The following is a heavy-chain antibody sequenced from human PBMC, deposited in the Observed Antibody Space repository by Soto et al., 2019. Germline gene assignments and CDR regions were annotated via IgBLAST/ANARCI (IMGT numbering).Heavy chain of an antibody. D-gene: IGHD3-16*01. V-gene: IGHV3-48*04. CDR3: ARAPAHGLGY. Sequence: HPGGSLRLSCVGSGFTFSSYGMNWVREGPGKGLEWLSCIDKSGTTRYYADSVKGRFTISRDNAKNSLYLQMNSLRAEDTAVYYCARAPAHGLGYWGQGTLGTVSS. CDR1: GFTFSSYG. J-gene: IGHJ4*02. CDR2: IDKSGTTR.